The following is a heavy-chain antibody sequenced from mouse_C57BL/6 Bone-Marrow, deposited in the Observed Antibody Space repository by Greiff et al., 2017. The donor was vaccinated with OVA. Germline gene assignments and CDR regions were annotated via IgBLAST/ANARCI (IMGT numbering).Heavy chain of an antibody. CDR1: GFNIQDYY. D-gene: IGHD1-1*01. Sequence: EVQLQQSGAELVKPGASVKLSCTASGFNIQDYYMHWVKQRTEQGLEWIGRIDPDVGETTYAPKFSGKATITADTSSNSSYLQLSSLTSEDTAVYYWALGPYYYGSSYDAYWGQGTLVTVSA. V-gene: IGHV14-2*01. CDR3: ALGPYYYGSSYDAY. CDR2: IDPDVGET. J-gene: IGHJ3*01.